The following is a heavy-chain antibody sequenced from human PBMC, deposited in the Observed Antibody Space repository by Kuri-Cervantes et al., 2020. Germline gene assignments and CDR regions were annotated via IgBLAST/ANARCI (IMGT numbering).Heavy chain of an antibody. V-gene: IGHV1-69*13. CDR1: GGTFSSYA. D-gene: IGHD2-2*01. J-gene: IGHJ2*01. Sequence: SVKVSCKASGGTFSSYAISWVRQAPGQGLEWMGGIIPIFGTANYAQKFQGRVTITADESTSTAYMELSSLRSEDTAVYYCARVVRGRCSSTSCYVNWYFDLWGRGTLVTVSS. CDR3: ARVVRGRCSSTSCYVNWYFDL. CDR2: IIPIFGTA.